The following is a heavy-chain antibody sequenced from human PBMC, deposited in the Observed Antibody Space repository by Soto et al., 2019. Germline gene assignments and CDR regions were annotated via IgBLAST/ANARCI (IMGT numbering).Heavy chain of an antibody. J-gene: IGHJ4*02. V-gene: IGHV3-21*01. D-gene: IGHD3-3*01. CDR3: ARNYYDFWSGYGSWGFDY. CDR1: GFTFSRYS. Sequence: GGSLRLSCAASGFTFSRYSMNWVRQAPGKGLEWVSSISSSSSYIYYADSVKGRFTISRDNAKNSLYLQMNSLRAEDTAVYYCARNYYDFWSGYGSWGFDYWGQGTLVTVSS. CDR2: ISSSSSYI.